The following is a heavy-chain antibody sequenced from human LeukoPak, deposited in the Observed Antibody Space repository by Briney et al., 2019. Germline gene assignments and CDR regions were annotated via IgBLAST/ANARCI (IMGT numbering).Heavy chain of an antibody. CDR3: ATILYYYDSSGYWG. CDR2: FDPEDGET. Sequence: ASVTVSCTVSGYTLTELSMHWVRQAPGKGLEWMGGFDPEDGETIYAQKFQGRVTMTEDTSTDTAYMELSSLRSEDTAVYYCATILYYYDSSGYWGWGQGTLVTVSS. J-gene: IGHJ4*02. D-gene: IGHD3-22*01. V-gene: IGHV1-24*01. CDR1: GYTLTELS.